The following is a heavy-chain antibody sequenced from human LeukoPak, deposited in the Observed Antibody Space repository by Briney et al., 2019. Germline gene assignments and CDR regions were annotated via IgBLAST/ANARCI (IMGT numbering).Heavy chain of an antibody. D-gene: IGHD5-18*01. CDR1: GYTFTSYG. CDR3: ARDGGTGGYSSGSDY. Sequence: ASVKVSCKASGYTFTSYGISWVRQAPGQGLEWMGWISAYNGNTNYAQKLQGRVTVTTDTSTSTVYMELRGLRSDDTAVYYCARDGGTGGYSSGSDYWGQGTLVTVSS. CDR2: ISAYNGNT. V-gene: IGHV1-18*01. J-gene: IGHJ4*02.